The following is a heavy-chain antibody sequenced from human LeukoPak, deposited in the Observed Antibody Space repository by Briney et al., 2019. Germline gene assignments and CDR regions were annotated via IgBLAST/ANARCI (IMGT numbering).Heavy chain of an antibody. CDR1: GGSISSSSYY. J-gene: IGHJ4*02. CDR3: SRTDYGGRGHFDY. CDR2: IYYSGST. Sequence: SETLSLTCTVSGGSISSSSYYWGWIRQPPGKGLEWIGSIYYSGSTYYNPSLKSRVTISVDTSKNQFSLKLSSVTAADTAVYYCSRTDYGGRGHFDYWGQGTLVTVSS. D-gene: IGHD4-23*01. V-gene: IGHV4-39*01.